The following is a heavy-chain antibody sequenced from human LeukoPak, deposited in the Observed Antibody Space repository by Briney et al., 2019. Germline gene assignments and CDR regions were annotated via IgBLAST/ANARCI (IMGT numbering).Heavy chain of an antibody. J-gene: IGHJ6*03. CDR2: INPNSGGT. D-gene: IGHD3-10*01. CDR1: VYTFTYYY. V-gene: IGHV1-2*02. CDR3: ARDRGRISDYYGSGRSLQYYMDV. Sequence: GASVTVSFKTSVYTFTYYYMHWVRQAPGQGLEGMGWINPNSGGTNYAQKFQGRVTMTRDTSISTAYMEMSRLISDDTAVYYCARDRGRISDYYGSGRSLQYYMDVWGKGTTVTVSS.